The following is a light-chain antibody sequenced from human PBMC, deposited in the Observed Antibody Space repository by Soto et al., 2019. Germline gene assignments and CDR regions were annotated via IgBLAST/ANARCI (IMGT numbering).Light chain of an antibody. Sequence: DIQMTQSPSTLSASVGDRVTITCRASQSISSWLAWYQQKPGKAPKLLIYKGSSLKSGVPSRFSGSGSGTEFTLTISSLQTDDFATYYCQQYNSYSPTFGQGTKVEIK. J-gene: IGKJ1*01. V-gene: IGKV1-5*03. CDR1: QSISSW. CDR3: QQYNSYSPT. CDR2: KGS.